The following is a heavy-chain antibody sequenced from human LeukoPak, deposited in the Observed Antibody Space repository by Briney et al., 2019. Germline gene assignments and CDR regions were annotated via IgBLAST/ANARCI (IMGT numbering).Heavy chain of an antibody. CDR1: GYTSTSYG. CDR3: ARGLISYDSSGYSDY. V-gene: IGHV1-18*01. CDR2: ISAYNGNT. Sequence: ASVKVSCKASGYTSTSYGISWVRQAPGQGLEWMGWISAYNGNTNYAQKLQGRVTMTTDTSTSTAYMELRSLRSDDTAVYYCARGLISYDSSGYSDYWGQGTLVTVSS. D-gene: IGHD3-22*01. J-gene: IGHJ4*02.